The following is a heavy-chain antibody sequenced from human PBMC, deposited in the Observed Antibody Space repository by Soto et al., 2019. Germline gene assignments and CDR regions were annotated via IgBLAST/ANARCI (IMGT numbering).Heavy chain of an antibody. D-gene: IGHD5-12*01. CDR1: GFTFSNAW. J-gene: IGHJ2*01. CDR2: IKTKTDGGPT. CDR3: ATASSGFARYFDL. Sequence: EEQLVESGGGLVQPGGSLRLSCAASGFTFSNAWMSWVRQAPGKGLEWVGRIKTKTDGGPTDYAAPVKDRFTISRDDSKNTLYLQMNSLKTEDTAVYYCATASSGFARYFDLWGRGTLVIVSS. V-gene: IGHV3-15*01.